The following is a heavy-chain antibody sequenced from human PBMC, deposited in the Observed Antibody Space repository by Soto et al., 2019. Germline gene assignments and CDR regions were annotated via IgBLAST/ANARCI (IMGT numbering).Heavy chain of an antibody. CDR3: AHRVLRTVFGLVTTTAIYFDF. CDR1: GFSLTTSGVG. CDR2: IYWDDDK. V-gene: IGHV2-5*02. J-gene: IGHJ4*02. Sequence: QITLKESGPTVVKPTETLTLTCTFSGFSLTTSGVGWGWVRQSPGKAPEGLALIYWDDDKRYSTSLKSRLTITKDTSKNQVVLTMANVDPADTATYYCAHRVLRTVFGLVTTTAIYFDFWGQGTPVVVSS. D-gene: IGHD3-3*01.